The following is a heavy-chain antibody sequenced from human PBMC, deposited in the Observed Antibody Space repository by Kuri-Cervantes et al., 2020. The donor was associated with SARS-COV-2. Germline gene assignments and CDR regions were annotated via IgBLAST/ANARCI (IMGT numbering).Heavy chain of an antibody. CDR1: GYSFTSYW. V-gene: IGHV5-51*01. D-gene: IGHD3-16*01. J-gene: IGHJ6*04. CDR3: AMIGGTRCYGMDV. CDR2: ICPGDSDT. Sequence: GESLKISCRGSGYSFTSYWIGWVRQMPGKGLEWMGIICPGDSDTSYSPSCQVQVTILADKYSSTAYLQWSSLKASDTAMYYCAMIGGTRCYGMDVWGNGTTVTVSS.